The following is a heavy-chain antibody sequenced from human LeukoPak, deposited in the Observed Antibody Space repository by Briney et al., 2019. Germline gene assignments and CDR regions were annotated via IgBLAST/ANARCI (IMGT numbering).Heavy chain of an antibody. V-gene: IGHV1-46*01. D-gene: IGHD2-2*01. Sequence: ASVKVSCKASGYTFTSYYLHWVRQAPGQGLEWMGVINPSGGSTTYAQKFQGRVTMTRDTSASTVYMELSSLRSEDTAVYYCAREITPGACYFDYWGQGTLVTVSS. CDR1: GYTFTSYY. J-gene: IGHJ4*02. CDR2: INPSGGST. CDR3: AREITPGACYFDY.